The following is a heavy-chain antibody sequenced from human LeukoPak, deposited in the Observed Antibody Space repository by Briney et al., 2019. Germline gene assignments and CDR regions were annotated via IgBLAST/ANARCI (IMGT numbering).Heavy chain of an antibody. CDR2: IWYDGSNK. Sequence: PGGSLRLSCAASGFTFSSYGMHWVRQAPGKGLEWVAVIWYDGSNKYYADSVKGRFTISRDNSKNTLYLQMNSLRAEDTAVYYCASYHILTGYSDYWGQGTLVTVSS. J-gene: IGHJ4*02. CDR3: ASYHILTGYSDY. CDR1: GFTFSSYG. V-gene: IGHV3-33*01. D-gene: IGHD3-9*01.